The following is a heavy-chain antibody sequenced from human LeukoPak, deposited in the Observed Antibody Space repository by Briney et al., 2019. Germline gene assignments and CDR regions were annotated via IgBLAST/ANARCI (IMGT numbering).Heavy chain of an antibody. CDR2: ISYDGTNK. CDR3: AREVQYSSSSENWFDP. V-gene: IGHV3-30-3*01. J-gene: IGHJ5*02. Sequence: GGSLRLSCAASGFTFSSYAMHWVRQAPGKGLEWVAVISYDGTNKYYVDSVKGRFTISRDNSKNTLYLQMNSLRAEDTAVYYCAREVQYSSSSENWFDPWGQGTLVTVSS. D-gene: IGHD6-6*01. CDR1: GFTFSSYA.